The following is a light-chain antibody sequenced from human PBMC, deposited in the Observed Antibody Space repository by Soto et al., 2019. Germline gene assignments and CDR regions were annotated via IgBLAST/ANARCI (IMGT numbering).Light chain of an antibody. CDR1: QGINSY. J-gene: IGKJ3*01. V-gene: IGKV1-8*01. CDR2: AAS. Sequence: AIRMTQSPSSLSASTGDRVTITCRASQGINSYLAWYQQKPGKAPKLQIYAASTLQSGVPSRFSGSGSGTDFTLTISCLQSEDFATYYCQQYYSYPPGTFGPGTKVDIK. CDR3: QQYYSYPPGT.